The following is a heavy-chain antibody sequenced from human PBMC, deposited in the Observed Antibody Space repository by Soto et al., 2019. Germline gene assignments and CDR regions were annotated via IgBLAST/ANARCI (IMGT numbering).Heavy chain of an antibody. J-gene: IGHJ6*03. CDR3: ARGSGGDFSGHYYMDV. Sequence: SQTLSLTCVISGDSVSSNSAGWNWIRQTPSRGLEWLGRTYYRSKWYFNYAVSVESRITINPDTSKNQFSLQLSSVTPDYTAVYYCARGSGGDFSGHYYMDVWGKGPTVTVSS. D-gene: IGHD3-10*01. CDR2: TYYRSKWYF. CDR1: GDSVSSNSAG. V-gene: IGHV6-1*01.